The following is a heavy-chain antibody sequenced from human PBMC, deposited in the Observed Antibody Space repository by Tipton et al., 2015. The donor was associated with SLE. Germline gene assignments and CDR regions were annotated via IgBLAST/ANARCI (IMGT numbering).Heavy chain of an antibody. J-gene: IGHJ5*02. CDR1: GGSISSYY. V-gene: IGHV4-59*08. D-gene: IGHD2-15*01. Sequence: TLSLTCTVSGGSISSYYWSWIRQPPGKGPEWIGYIYYSGSTNYNPSLKSRVTISVDTSKNQFSLKLSSVTAADTAVYYCARGYCSGGSCHGGYNWFDPWGQGTLVTVSS. CDR2: IYYSGST. CDR3: ARGYCSGGSCHGGYNWFDP.